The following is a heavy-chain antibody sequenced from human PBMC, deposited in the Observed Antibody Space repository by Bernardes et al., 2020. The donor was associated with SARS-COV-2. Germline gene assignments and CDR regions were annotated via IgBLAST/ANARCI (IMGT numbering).Heavy chain of an antibody. Sequence: GSLKLSCAASGFTFISYWMSWVRQAPGKGLEWVANIKQDGSEKYYVDSVKGRFTISRDNAKNSLYLQMNSLRAEDTAVYYCARDQVRITMVRGVISYYYYGMDVWGQGTTVTVSS. CDR1: GFTFISYW. V-gene: IGHV3-7*03. CDR2: IKQDGSEK. J-gene: IGHJ6*02. D-gene: IGHD3-10*01. CDR3: ARDQVRITMVRGVISYYYYGMDV.